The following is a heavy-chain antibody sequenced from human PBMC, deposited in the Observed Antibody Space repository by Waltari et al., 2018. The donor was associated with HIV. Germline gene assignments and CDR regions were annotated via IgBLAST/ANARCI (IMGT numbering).Heavy chain of an antibody. V-gene: IGHV4-59*01. CDR2: IYYTGRY. CDR3: AKESWAHSSGWQFDY. D-gene: IGHD6-19*01. Sequence: QLHLPESGPGLVQASATLSLPFSVSAGSLRGDYRSWMRQPPGKGLGWIGYIYYTGRYNYNLFRKSRITMSLSPYKTQLSLKVNSVTSAETCVYYWAKESWAHSSGWQFDYWGPGILVTVSS. J-gene: IGHJ4*02. CDR1: AGSLRGDY.